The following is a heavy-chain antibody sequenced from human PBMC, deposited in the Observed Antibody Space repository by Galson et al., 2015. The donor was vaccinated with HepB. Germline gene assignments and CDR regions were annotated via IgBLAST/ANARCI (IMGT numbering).Heavy chain of an antibody. CDR2: ISGSGGST. V-gene: IGHV3-23*01. J-gene: IGHJ4*02. D-gene: IGHD2-15*01. CDR1: GFTFSSYA. Sequence: SLRLSCATSGFTFSSYAMSWVRQAPGKGLEWVSAISGSGGSTYYADSVKGRFTISRDNSKNTLFLQMNSLRAEDTAVYYCAKDLDIVMVAFATPFDYWGQGTLVTVSS. CDR3: AKDLDIVMVAFATPFDY.